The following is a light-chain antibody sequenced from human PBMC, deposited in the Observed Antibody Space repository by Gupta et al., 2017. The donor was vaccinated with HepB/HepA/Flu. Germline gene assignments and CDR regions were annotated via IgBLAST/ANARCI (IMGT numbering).Light chain of an antibody. CDR3: QSYDNSLSGWV. CDR1: SSNIGAGSD. J-gene: IGLJ3*02. V-gene: IGLV1-40*01. Sequence: QSVLTQPPSVSGAPGQRVTISCTGSSSNIGAGSDVHWYQQLPGTAPTLLSYGNTNRPSGVPDRFSGSKSGSSASLAITGLQTEDEADYYCQSYDNSLSGWVFGGGSKLTVL. CDR2: GNT.